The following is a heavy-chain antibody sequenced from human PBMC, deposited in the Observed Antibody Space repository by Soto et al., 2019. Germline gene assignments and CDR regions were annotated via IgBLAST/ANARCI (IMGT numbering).Heavy chain of an antibody. CDR2: IWYDGSNK. D-gene: IGHD3-22*01. Sequence: QVPLVESGGGVVQPGRSLRLSCAASGFTFSSYGMHWVRQAPGKGLEWVAVIWYDGSNKYYADSLKCRFTISRDNSKNTLYLQMNSLRAEDTAVYYCAGSSGYYFFDYWGQGTLVTVSS. CDR1: GFTFSSYG. V-gene: IGHV3-33*01. CDR3: AGSSGYYFFDY. J-gene: IGHJ4*02.